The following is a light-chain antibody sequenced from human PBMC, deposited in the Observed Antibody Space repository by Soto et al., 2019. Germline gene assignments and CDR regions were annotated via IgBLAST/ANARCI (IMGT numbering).Light chain of an antibody. CDR1: QSVSSN. J-gene: IGKJ1*01. Sequence: TQSPGTLSLSPGEGATFSCRASQSVSSNLAWYQQKAGQAPRLLIYGASTRATGIPARFSGSGSGTEFTLTISGLQSEDFAVYYCQQYSIWRTFGQGTKVDIK. V-gene: IGKV3-15*01. CDR2: GAS. CDR3: QQYSIWRT.